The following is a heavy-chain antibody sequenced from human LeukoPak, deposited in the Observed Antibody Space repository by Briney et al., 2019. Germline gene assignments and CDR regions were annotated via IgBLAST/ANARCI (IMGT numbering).Heavy chain of an antibody. CDR1: GGSISSSSYY. CDR2: IYYSGST. D-gene: IGHD2-8*02. V-gene: IGHV4-39*01. Sequence: SETLSLTCTVSGGSISSSSYYWGWIRQPPGKGLEWIGSIYYSGSTYYNPSLKSRVTISVDTSKNQFSLKLSSVTAADTAVYYCARLVVYAYTFDYWGQGTLVTVSS. CDR3: ARLVVYAYTFDY. J-gene: IGHJ4*02.